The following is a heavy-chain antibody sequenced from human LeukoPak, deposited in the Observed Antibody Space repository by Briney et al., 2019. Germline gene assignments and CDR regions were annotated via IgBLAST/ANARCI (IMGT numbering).Heavy chain of an antibody. J-gene: IGHJ4*02. V-gene: IGHV3-21*01. CDR3: AREEPGDLGQAFHY. CDR1: GFTFSSYG. Sequence: GGSLRLSCAASGFTFSSYGMHWVRQAPGKGLEWVSSMGGSGTSIYYADSVKGRFTISRDNAKNSLYLQVNSLRVDDTAVYYCAREEPGDLGQAFHYWGQGTLVTVSS. CDR2: MGGSGTSI. D-gene: IGHD7-27*01.